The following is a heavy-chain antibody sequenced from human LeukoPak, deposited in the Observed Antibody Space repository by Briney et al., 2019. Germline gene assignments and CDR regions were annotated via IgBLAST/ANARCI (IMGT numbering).Heavy chain of an antibody. Sequence: ASVKVSCKASGYTFTSYYMHWVRQAPGQELELMGIINPSGGSTSYAQKFQGRVTMTRDTSTSTVYMELSSLRSEDTAVYYCARELWFGELFYYYGMDVWGQGTTVTVSS. D-gene: IGHD3-10*01. V-gene: IGHV1-46*01. CDR3: ARELWFGELFYYYGMDV. CDR2: INPSGGST. J-gene: IGHJ6*02. CDR1: GYTFTSYY.